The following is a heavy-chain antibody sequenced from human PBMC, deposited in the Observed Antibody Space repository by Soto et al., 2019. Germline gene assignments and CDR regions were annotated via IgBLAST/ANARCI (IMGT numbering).Heavy chain of an antibody. J-gene: IGHJ4*02. D-gene: IGHD6-6*01. CDR2: IKEDGTMT. CDR1: GFSFSSFW. V-gene: IGHV3-7*04. CDR3: ARYVAYNRPDY. Sequence: VQLVESGGGLVQPGGSLRLSCATSGFSFSSFWMAWVRQAPGKGLEWLANIKEDGTMTYYLESVKGRFTISRDNAKNSLFLQIDSLPADDTGVYYCARYVAYNRPDYWGLGSLVIVSS.